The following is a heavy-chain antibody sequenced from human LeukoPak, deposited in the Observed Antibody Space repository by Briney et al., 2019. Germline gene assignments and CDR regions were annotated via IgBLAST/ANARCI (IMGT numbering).Heavy chain of an antibody. Sequence: GRSLRLSCAASGFTFSSYGMHWVRQAPGKGLEWVAVISYDGSNKYYADSVKGRFTISRDNSKNTLYPQMNSLRAEDTAVYYCAKDSRPYITMIVVVITRLFDYWGQGTLVTVSS. D-gene: IGHD3-22*01. CDR3: AKDSRPYITMIVVVITRLFDY. V-gene: IGHV3-30*18. CDR2: ISYDGSNK. J-gene: IGHJ4*02. CDR1: GFTFSSYG.